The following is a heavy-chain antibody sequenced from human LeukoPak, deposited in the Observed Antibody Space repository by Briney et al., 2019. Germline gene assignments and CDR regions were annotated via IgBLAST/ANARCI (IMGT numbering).Heavy chain of an antibody. V-gene: IGHV4-59*01. Sequence: SETLSLTCTVSGGSISSYYWSWIRQPPGKGLEWIGYIYYSGSTNYNPSLKSRVTISVDTSKNQFPLKLSSVTAADTAVYYCARSRYDFWSGYTNDAFDIWGQGTMVTVSS. D-gene: IGHD3-3*01. CDR3: ARSRYDFWSGYTNDAFDI. CDR1: GGSISSYY. J-gene: IGHJ3*02. CDR2: IYYSGST.